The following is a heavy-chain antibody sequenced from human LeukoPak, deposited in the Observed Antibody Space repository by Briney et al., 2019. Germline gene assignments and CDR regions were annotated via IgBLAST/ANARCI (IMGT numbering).Heavy chain of an antibody. Sequence: ASVKVSCEASGYTFTAYYIHWVRQAPGQGLEWMGWINPNSGGTNYAQKFQGRVTMTRDTSISTVYMELSRLRSDDTAVYYCARVPQYSSGWPFDYWGQGTLVTVSS. CDR1: GYTFTAYY. D-gene: IGHD6-19*01. CDR2: INPNSGGT. CDR3: ARVPQYSSGWPFDY. J-gene: IGHJ4*02. V-gene: IGHV1-2*02.